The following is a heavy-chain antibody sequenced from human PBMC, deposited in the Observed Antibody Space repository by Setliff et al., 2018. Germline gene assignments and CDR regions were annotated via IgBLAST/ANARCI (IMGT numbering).Heavy chain of an antibody. CDR3: ARGPLDFVVVPAAAKFDY. J-gene: IGHJ4*02. CDR1: GHSLTSNH. D-gene: IGHD2-2*01. CDR2: INPNDGYT. Sequence: ASVKVSCKASGHSLTSNHFHWGRQAPGKGLEWMGTINPNDGYTIYAPAFQGRVTMTTDTPTSTAYMELRSLTSDDTAVYYCARGPLDFVVVPAAAKFDYWGQGTLVTVSS. V-gene: IGHV1-18*01.